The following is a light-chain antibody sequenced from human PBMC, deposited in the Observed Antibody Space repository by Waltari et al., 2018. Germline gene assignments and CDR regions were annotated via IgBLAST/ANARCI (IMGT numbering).Light chain of an antibody. CDR2: DFI. V-gene: IGLV2-14*01. CDR3: SSYTSTWV. CDR1: SSDFAVFNF. J-gene: IGLJ3*02. Sequence: QSALTQSASVSGSPGQSIPISCTGTSSDFAVFNFVAWYQQHPGNAPQLMIYDFINRPSGVSNRFSGSKSGNTASLTISGLQAEDEADYYCSSYTSTWVFGGGTKLTVL.